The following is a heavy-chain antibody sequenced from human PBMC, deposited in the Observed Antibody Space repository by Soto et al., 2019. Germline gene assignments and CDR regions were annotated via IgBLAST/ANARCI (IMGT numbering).Heavy chain of an antibody. J-gene: IGHJ4*02. CDR2: IKRNTDGATT. D-gene: IGHD2-21*01. V-gene: IGHV3-15*01. CDR3: TTCGFHCSWGAY. CDR1: GFTFNNAW. Sequence: EVVLVESGGGLVKPGGSLRLSCVASGFTFNNAWMNWVRQAPGKGLEWVGRIKRNTDGATTVYAAPAKGRFSISRDDSHSTLYQHMNGLRTEDTAIYYCTTCGFHCSWGAYWGLGTLVTVSS.